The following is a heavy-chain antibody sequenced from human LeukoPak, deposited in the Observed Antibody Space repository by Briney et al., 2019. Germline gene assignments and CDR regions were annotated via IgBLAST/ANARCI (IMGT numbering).Heavy chain of an antibody. CDR2: IYYSGST. CDR3: ARDSGAYCGGDCYASFDY. J-gene: IGHJ4*02. V-gene: IGHV4-30-4*08. D-gene: IGHD2-21*01. Sequence: SQTLSLTCTVSGGSISSGDYYWSWIRQPPEKGLEWIGYIYYSGSTYYNPSLKSRVTISVDTSKNQFSLKLSSVTAADTAVYYCARDSGAYCGGDCYASFDYWGQGTLVTVSS. CDR1: GGSISSGDYY.